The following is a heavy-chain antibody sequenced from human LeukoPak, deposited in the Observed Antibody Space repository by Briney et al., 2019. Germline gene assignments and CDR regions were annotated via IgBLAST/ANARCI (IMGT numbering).Heavy chain of an antibody. Sequence: SETLSLTCAVYGGPFNIYYWTWIRQPPGKGLEWIGEINHSGSTNYNPSLKTRVTISVDTSKNQFSLKLSSVTAADTAVYYCARETSQKGAHYMDVWGKGTTVTISS. CDR1: GGPFNIYY. CDR3: ARETSQKGAHYMDV. J-gene: IGHJ6*03. V-gene: IGHV4-34*01. D-gene: IGHD3-16*01. CDR2: INHSGST.